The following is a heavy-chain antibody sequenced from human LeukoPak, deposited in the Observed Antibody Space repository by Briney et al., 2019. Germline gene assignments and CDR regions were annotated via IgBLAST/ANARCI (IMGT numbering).Heavy chain of an antibody. D-gene: IGHD3-3*01. J-gene: IGHJ6*03. CDR3: ARGDYDFWSGYPYYMDV. Sequence: PSQTLSLTCTVSGGSISSGGYYWSWIRQPPGKGLEWIGYIYHSGSTYYNPSLKSRVTISVDRPKNQFSLKLSSVTAADTAVYYCARGDYDFWSGYPYYMDVWGKGTTVTVSS. V-gene: IGHV4-30-2*01. CDR1: GGSISSGGYY. CDR2: IYHSGST.